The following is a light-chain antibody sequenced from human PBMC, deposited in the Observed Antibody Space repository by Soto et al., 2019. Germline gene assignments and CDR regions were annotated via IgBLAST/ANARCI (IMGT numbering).Light chain of an antibody. CDR3: QQYGSSPPCT. Sequence: EIVLTQSPGTLSLSPGERATLSCRASQSVSSSYLAWYQQKPGQDPRLLIYGASSRATGIPDRFSGSGSGTDFTLTISRLEPEDFAVYYCQQYGSSPPCTFGQGTKVEIK. CDR1: QSVSSSY. V-gene: IGKV3-20*01. J-gene: IGKJ1*01. CDR2: GAS.